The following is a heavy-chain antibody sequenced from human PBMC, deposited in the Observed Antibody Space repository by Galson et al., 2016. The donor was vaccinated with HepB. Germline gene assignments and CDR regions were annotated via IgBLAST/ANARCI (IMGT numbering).Heavy chain of an antibody. J-gene: IGHJ4*02. Sequence: SLRLSCAAPGFPFSDYGMHWVRQAPGKGLEWMSVLSHDGIHEYFTDSLKGRLTISRDNSKNTLYMQLNSLRPEDTAVYYCARQGVGATMDYWGRGTLVTVSS. CDR1: GFPFSDYG. CDR3: ARQGVGATMDY. CDR2: LSHDGIHE. V-gene: IGHV3-30*03. D-gene: IGHD1-26*01.